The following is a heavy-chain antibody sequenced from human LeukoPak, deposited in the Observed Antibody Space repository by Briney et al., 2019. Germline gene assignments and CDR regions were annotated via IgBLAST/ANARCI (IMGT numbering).Heavy chain of an antibody. J-gene: IGHJ6*02. V-gene: IGHV4-34*01. CDR3: ASLFWSGYYSIFGMDV. CDR2: INHSGST. D-gene: IGHD3-3*01. Sequence: SETLSLTCTVSGGSISSYYWSWIRQPPGKGLEWIGEINHSGSTNYNPSLKSRVTISVDTSKNQFSLKLSSVTAADTAVYYRASLFWSGYYSIFGMDVWGQGTTVTVSS. CDR1: GGSISSYY.